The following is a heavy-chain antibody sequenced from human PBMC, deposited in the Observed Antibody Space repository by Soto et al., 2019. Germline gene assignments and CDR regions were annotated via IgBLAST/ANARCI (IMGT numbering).Heavy chain of an antibody. CDR1: GFTFSSYS. CDR2: ITGSGGST. V-gene: IGHV3-23*01. CDR3: AKEGDLIGYNYGSCFDY. D-gene: IGHD5-18*01. Sequence: XGSLGLSCAASGFTFSSYSMSGVRQAPGKGLEWVSAITGSGGSTYYADSVKGRFTISRDNSKNTLYLQMNSLRAEDTAVYYCAKEGDLIGYNYGSCFDYWGQGTLVTVSS. J-gene: IGHJ4*02.